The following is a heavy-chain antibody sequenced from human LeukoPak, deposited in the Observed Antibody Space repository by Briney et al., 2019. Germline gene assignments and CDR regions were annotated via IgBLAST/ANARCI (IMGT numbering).Heavy chain of an antibody. J-gene: IGHJ4*02. Sequence: PGGSLRLSCAASGFTFSSYGMSWVRQAPGKGLEWVSSISSSSRYIYYADSVKGRFTISRDNAKNSLYLQMNSLRGEDTAVYYCARGLIEMATISPAAEWGQGTLVTVSS. CDR2: ISSSSRYI. D-gene: IGHD5-24*01. CDR3: ARGLIEMATISPAAE. CDR1: GFTFSSYG. V-gene: IGHV3-21*01.